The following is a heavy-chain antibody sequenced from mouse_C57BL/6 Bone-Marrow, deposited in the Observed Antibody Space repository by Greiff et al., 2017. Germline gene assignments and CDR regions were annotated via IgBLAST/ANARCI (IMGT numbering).Heavy chain of an antibody. CDR3: ARGVGRAMDY. J-gene: IGHJ4*01. D-gene: IGHD4-1*01. CDR1: GYSITSGYY. V-gene: IGHV3-6*02. Sequence: EVQLQQSGPGLVKPSQSLSLTCSVTGYSITSGYYWNWIRQFPGNKLEWMGYISYAGSNNYNPSLKNRISITRDTSKNQFFLKLNSVTTEDTATYYCARGVGRAMDYWGQGTSVTVSA. CDR2: ISYAGSN.